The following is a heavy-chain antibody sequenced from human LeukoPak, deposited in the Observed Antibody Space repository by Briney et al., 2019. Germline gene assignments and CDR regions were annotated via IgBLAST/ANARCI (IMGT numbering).Heavy chain of an antibody. J-gene: IGHJ4*02. D-gene: IGHD3-3*01. CDR2: ISGSGGGT. CDR1: GFTFSSYA. Sequence: GGSLRLSCGASGFTFSSYAMSWVRQAPGKGLEWVSAISGSGGGTYYADSVKGRFTISRDNSKNTLYLQMNSLRAEDTAVYYCAKNKVFGVVIRYFDYWGQGTLVTVSS. V-gene: IGHV3-23*01. CDR3: AKNKVFGVVIRYFDY.